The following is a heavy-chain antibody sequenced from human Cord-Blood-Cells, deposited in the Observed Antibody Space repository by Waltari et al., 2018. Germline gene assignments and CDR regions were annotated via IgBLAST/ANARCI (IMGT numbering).Heavy chain of an antibody. Sequence: QVQLQQWGAGLLKPSETLSLTCAVYGGSFSGYYWSWIRQPPGKGLERIGKINHSGSANYNPSLMSRVTISVDTSKNQFSLKLSSVTAADTAVYYCVRGGSSSSYFDYWGQGTLVTVSS. J-gene: IGHJ4*02. CDR1: GGSFSGYY. CDR2: INHSGSA. CDR3: VRGGSSSSYFDY. V-gene: IGHV4-34*01. D-gene: IGHD6-6*01.